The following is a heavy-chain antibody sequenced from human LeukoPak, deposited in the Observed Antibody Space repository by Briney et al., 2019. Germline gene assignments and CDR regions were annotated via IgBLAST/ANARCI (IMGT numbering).Heavy chain of an antibody. Sequence: PSEILSLTCTVSGGSISSYYWSWIRQPPGKGLEWIGYIYYSGSTNYSPSLKSRVTISVDTSKNQFSLKLSSVTAADTAVYYCARSQASLAGIAAAGPPYYFDYWGQGTLVTVSS. D-gene: IGHD6-13*01. CDR3: ARSQASLAGIAAAGPPYYFDY. CDR2: IYYSGST. CDR1: GGSISSYY. J-gene: IGHJ4*02. V-gene: IGHV4-59*01.